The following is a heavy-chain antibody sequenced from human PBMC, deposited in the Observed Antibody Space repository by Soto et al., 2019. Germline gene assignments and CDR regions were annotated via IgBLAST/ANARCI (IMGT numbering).Heavy chain of an antibody. CDR3: EKPGFFGYWYNLDY. CDR2: MSSAGTT. V-gene: IGHV4-59*01. CDR1: GDSISTKY. J-gene: IGHJ4*02. Sequence: PSETLSLTCTVSGDSISTKYWTWIRQPPGKQLEWIGYMSSAGTTNYNPSLKSRLTISVDTSKSQFSLSLSSVTAADTAGYYCEKPGFFGYWYNLDYWGKGTLVTVSS. D-gene: IGHD2-8*02.